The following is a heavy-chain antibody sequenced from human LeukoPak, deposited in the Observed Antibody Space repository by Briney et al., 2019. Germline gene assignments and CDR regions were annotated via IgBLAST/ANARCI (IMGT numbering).Heavy chain of an antibody. CDR3: ARGSRIAAAEVYNWFDP. Sequence: SVKGRFTISRDNSKNTLYLQMSSLRADDTAVYYCARGSRIAAAEVYNWFDPWGQGTLVTVSS. J-gene: IGHJ5*02. D-gene: IGHD6-13*01. V-gene: IGHV3-23*01.